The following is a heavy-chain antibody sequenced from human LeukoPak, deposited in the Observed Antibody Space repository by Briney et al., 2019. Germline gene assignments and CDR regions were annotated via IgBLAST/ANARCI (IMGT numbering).Heavy chain of an antibody. V-gene: IGHV4-38-2*01. CDR1: DYPISGYY. D-gene: IGHD2/OR15-2a*01. CDR3: ARGGYCNTVTCYLGYYYMDA. CDR2: VYNSGDI. J-gene: IGHJ6*03. Sequence: SETLSLTCAVADYPISGYYWGWIRQPPGKGLEWIGSVYNSGDIYYKPSLQSRVTISLAQSNNQFSLKLTSVTAADTAVYFCARGGYCNTVTCYLGYYYMDAWGKGTTVTVSS.